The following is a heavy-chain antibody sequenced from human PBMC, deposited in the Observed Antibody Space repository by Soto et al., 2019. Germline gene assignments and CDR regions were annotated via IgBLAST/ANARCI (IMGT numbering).Heavy chain of an antibody. V-gene: IGHV4-4*02. CDR2: IYHSGTT. CDR3: AFPATAYIHY. D-gene: IGHD2-2*01. Sequence: SETLSLTCAGSGGSISSTNWWTWVRQSPGRGLEWIGEIYHSGTTNYSPSLKSRVNITVDMSTNHFSLTLISVTAADTAVYYCAFPATAYIHYWGKRILVTVSS. J-gene: IGHJ4*02. CDR1: GGSISSTNW.